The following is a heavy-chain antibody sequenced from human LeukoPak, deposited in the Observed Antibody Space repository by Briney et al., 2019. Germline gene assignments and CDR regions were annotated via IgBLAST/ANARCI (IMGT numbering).Heavy chain of an antibody. V-gene: IGHV3-33*06. Sequence: SGGSLRLSCAASRFTFSSYGMHWVRQAPGKGLEWVAVIWYDGSNKYYADSVKGRFTISRDNSKNTLYLQMNSLRAEDTAVYYCAKDHSRGWYVDDYWGQGTLVTVSS. D-gene: IGHD6-19*01. CDR3: AKDHSRGWYVDDY. CDR2: IWYDGSNK. J-gene: IGHJ4*02. CDR1: RFTFSSYG.